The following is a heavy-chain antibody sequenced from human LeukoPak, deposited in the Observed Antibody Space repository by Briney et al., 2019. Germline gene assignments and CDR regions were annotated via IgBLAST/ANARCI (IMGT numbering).Heavy chain of an antibody. V-gene: IGHV3-30*02. CDR3: AKGVRSVWGSYRTQYYFDY. D-gene: IGHD3-16*02. J-gene: IGHJ4*02. Sequence: GGSLRLSCAASGFTFSSYGMHWVRRAPGKGLEWVAFIRYDGSNKYYADSVKGRFTISRDNSKNTLYLQMNSLRAEDTAVYYCAKGVRSVWGSYRTQYYFDYWGQGTLVTVSS. CDR1: GFTFSSYG. CDR2: IRYDGSNK.